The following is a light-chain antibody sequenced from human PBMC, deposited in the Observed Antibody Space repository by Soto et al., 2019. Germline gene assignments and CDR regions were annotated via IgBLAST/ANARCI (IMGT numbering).Light chain of an antibody. CDR3: VRHNSYPRT. CDR2: ATS. Sequence: DIQMTQSPSSLSASVGDRVTITCRASQGIGGDAGWYQQKPGKPPKRLLYATSTLQSGIPPRFSGGGFGTEFTLTIRSLQPEDCATYYCVRHNSYPRTFGQGTRVEMK. J-gene: IGKJ1*01. CDR1: QGIGGD. V-gene: IGKV1-17*01.